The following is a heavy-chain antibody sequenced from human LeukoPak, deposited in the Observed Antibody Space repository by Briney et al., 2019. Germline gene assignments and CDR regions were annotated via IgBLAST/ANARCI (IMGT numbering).Heavy chain of an antibody. J-gene: IGHJ5*02. CDR1: GFTFSSYS. CDR2: ISSSSSYI. Sequence: GRSLRLSCAASGFTFSSYSMNWVRQAPGKGLEWVSSISSSSSYIYYADSVKGRFTISRDNAKNSLYLQMNSLRAEDTAVYYCAAGIVVVPAARGWFDPWGQGTLVTVSS. D-gene: IGHD2-2*01. V-gene: IGHV3-21*01. CDR3: AAGIVVVPAARGWFDP.